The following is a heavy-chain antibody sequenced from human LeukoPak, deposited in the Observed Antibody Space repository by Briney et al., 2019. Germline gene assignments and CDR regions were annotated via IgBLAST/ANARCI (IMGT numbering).Heavy chain of an antibody. D-gene: IGHD5-12*01. CDR3: ASQYSGYDWIRDY. CDR1: GFTFSSYS. J-gene: IGHJ4*02. CDR2: ISSSSSYI. V-gene: IGHV3-21*01. Sequence: GGSLRLSCAASGFTFSSYSMNWVRQAPGKGLEWVSSISSSSSYIYYADSVKGRFTISRDNAKNSLYLQMNSLRAEDTAVYYCASQYSGYDWIRDYWGQGTLVTVSS.